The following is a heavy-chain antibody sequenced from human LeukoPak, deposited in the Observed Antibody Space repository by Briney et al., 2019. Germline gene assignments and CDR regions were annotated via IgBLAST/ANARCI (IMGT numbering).Heavy chain of an antibody. J-gene: IGHJ6*02. V-gene: IGHV7-4-1*02. CDR3: ARDYVLRFLEWSCYGMDV. D-gene: IGHD3-3*01. CDR2: INTNTGNP. Sequence: ASVKVSCKASGYTFTSYAMNWVRQAPGQGLEWMGWINTNTGNPTYAQGFTGRFVFSLDTSVSTACLQISSLKAEDTAVYYCARDYVLRFLEWSCYGMDVWGQGTTVTVSS. CDR1: GYTFTSYA.